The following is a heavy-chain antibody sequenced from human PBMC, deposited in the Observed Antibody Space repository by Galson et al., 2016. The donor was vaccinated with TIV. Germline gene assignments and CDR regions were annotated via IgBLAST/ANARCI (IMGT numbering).Heavy chain of an antibody. CDR3: ARLWFGELPRV. D-gene: IGHD3-10*01. V-gene: IGHV1-69*13. CDR1: GGTFRNYA. Sequence: SVKVSCKASGGTFRNYAIIWVRRAPGQGLEWMGGIIPLAATTNYAQKFQGRVTITADESKSTAYMELSSLTSQDTGVDFCARLWFGELPRVWGKGTKVTVSS. CDR2: IIPLAATT. J-gene: IGHJ6*04.